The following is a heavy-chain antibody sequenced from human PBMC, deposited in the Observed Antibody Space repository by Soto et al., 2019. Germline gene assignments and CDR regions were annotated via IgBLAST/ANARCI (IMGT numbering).Heavy chain of an antibody. Sequence: QVQLVQSGAEVKKPGASVKVSCKASGYTFTSYGISWVRQAPGQGLEWMGWISAYNGNPNYAQKLQGRVTMTTDTPTSTAYMELRSLSSDDTAVYYCARDSLGVATIWAVRFDYWGQGTLVTVSS. V-gene: IGHV1-18*01. CDR2: ISAYNGNP. J-gene: IGHJ4*02. CDR1: GYTFTSYG. CDR3: ARDSLGVATIWAVRFDY. D-gene: IGHD5-12*01.